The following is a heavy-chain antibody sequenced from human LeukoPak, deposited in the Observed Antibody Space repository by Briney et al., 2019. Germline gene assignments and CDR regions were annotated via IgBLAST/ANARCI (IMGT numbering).Heavy chain of an antibody. CDR1: GFTFSSYG. Sequence: GGSLRLSCAAAGFTFSSYGMHWVRQAPGKGLEWVAVISYDGSNKYYADSVKGRFTISRDNSKNTLYLQMNSLRAEDTAVNYCASRNDYSNYPGGGDAFDIWGQGTMVTVSS. CDR2: ISYDGSNK. D-gene: IGHD4-11*01. V-gene: IGHV3-30*03. CDR3: ASRNDYSNYPGGGDAFDI. J-gene: IGHJ3*02.